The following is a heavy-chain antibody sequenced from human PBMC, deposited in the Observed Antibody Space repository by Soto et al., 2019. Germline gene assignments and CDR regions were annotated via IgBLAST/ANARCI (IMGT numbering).Heavy chain of an antibody. V-gene: IGHV2-5*02. CDR3: AHTPQAIVATTPRWVY. Sequence: SGPTLVNPTQTLTLTCTFSGFSLSTSGVGVGWIRQPPGKALEWLALIYWDDDKRYSPSLKSRLTITKDTSKNQVVLTMTNMDPVDTATYYCAHTPQAIVATTPRWVYWGQGTLVTVSS. J-gene: IGHJ4*02. CDR1: GFSLSTSGVG. D-gene: IGHD5-12*01. CDR2: IYWDDDK.